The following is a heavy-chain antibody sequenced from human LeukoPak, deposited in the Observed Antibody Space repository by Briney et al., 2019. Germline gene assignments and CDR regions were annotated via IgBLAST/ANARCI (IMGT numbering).Heavy chain of an antibody. CDR2: IKYDGNEE. V-gene: IGHV3-7*01. CDR3: KSGGAAPGSFDY. J-gene: IGHJ4*02. Sequence: GGSLRLSCAASGFTFSSYWMSWMRQAPGKGLEWVANIKYDGNEEYYVDSVKGRFTISRDNAKNSLYLQLNSLRVEDTAVYYCKSGGAAPGSFDYWGQGTLVTISP. CDR1: GFTFSSYW. D-gene: IGHD1-1*01.